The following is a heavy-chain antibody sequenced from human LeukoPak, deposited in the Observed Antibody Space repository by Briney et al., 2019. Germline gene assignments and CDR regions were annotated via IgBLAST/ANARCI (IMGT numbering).Heavy chain of an antibody. CDR2: IYTSGST. CDR3: ARGGPPGYYYDYYMDV. CDR1: GGSINSGSYY. V-gene: IGHV4-61*02. J-gene: IGHJ6*03. Sequence: PSQTLSLTCTVSGGSINSGSYYWSWIRQPAGKGLEWIGRIYTSGSTSYNPSLKSRITISVDTSKNQFSLKLSSVTAADTAVYYCARGGPPGYYYDYYMDVWGKGTTVTISS.